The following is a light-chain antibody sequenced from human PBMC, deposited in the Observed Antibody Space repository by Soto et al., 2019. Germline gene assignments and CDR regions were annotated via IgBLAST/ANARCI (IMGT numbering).Light chain of an antibody. Sequence: EILLTQSPATLALSPGDRATLSCRASHTVGSLLAWYQQKPGQAPRLLIYFASTRATGIPDRCSGSGSGTDFTLTIDSLEPEDFELFYCQQRSSWPSTFGQGTKVDIK. CDR3: QQRSSWPST. CDR2: FAS. V-gene: IGKV3-11*01. J-gene: IGKJ1*01. CDR1: HTVGSL.